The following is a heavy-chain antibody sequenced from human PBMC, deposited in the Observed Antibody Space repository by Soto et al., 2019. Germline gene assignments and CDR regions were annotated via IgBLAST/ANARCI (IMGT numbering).Heavy chain of an antibody. CDR1: GYTFTSYD. CDR2: MNPNSGNT. Sequence: ASVKVSCKASGYTFTSYDINWVRQATGQGLEWMGWMNPNSGNTDYAQKFQGRVTMTRNTSISTAYLELSSLRSEDTAVYYGARGHLFTVADIVVVPARSYGMDVWGQGTTVTVSS. V-gene: IGHV1-8*01. CDR3: ARGHLFTVADIVVVPARSYGMDV. J-gene: IGHJ6*02. D-gene: IGHD2-2*01.